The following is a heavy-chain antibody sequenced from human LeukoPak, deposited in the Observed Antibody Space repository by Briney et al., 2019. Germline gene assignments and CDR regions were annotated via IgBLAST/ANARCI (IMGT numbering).Heavy chain of an antibody. CDR3: AGYGFSAVWQGGWHAFDI. CDR1: GYTFTSYY. J-gene: IGHJ3*02. Sequence: RASVKVSCTASGYTFTSYYMHWVRQAPGQGLELMGIINPTTGDTTYAQKFQGRLTMTRDMSTSTVYMELSSLTSEDTAVFYCAGYGFSAVWQGGWHAFDIWGQGTVVTVSS. D-gene: IGHD2-15*01. V-gene: IGHV1-46*01. CDR2: INPTTGDT.